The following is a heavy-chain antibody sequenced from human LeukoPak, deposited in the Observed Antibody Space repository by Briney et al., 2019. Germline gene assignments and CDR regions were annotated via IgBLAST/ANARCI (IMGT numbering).Heavy chain of an antibody. D-gene: IGHD3-22*01. CDR3: ARLRYDSSGYLSARYYGMDV. V-gene: IGHV4-39*07. Sequence: SETLSLTCTVSGGSISSSSYYWGWIRQPPGKGLEWIGSIYYSGSTYYNPSLKSRVTISVDTSKNQFSLKLSSVTAADTAVYYCARLRYDSSGYLSARYYGMDVWGQGTTVTVSS. CDR1: GGSISSSSYY. CDR2: IYYSGST. J-gene: IGHJ6*02.